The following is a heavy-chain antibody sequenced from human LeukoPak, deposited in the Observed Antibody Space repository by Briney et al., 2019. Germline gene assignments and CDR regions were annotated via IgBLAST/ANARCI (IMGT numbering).Heavy chain of an antibody. J-gene: IGHJ6*02. CDR2: INSDGSST. CDR3: ARRHKYGGYYGMDV. V-gene: IGHV3-74*01. Sequence: PGGSLGLSCAASGFTFSSYWMHWVRQAPGKGLVWVSRINSDGSSTSYADSVKGRFTISRDNAKNTLYLQMNSLRAEDTAVYYCARRHKYGGYYGMDVWGQGTTVTVSS. CDR1: GFTFSSYW. D-gene: IGHD3-16*01.